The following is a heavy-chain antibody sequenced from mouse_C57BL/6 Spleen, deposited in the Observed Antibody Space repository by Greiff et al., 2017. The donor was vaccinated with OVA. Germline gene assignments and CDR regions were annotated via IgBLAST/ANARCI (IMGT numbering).Heavy chain of an antibody. V-gene: IGHV4-1*01. CDR3: AREGVHGYYFYWYFDV. Sequence: EVKLLESGGGLVQPGGSLKLSCAASGIDFSRYWMSWVRRAPGKGLEWIGEINPDSSTINYAPSLKDKFIISRDNAKNTLYLQMSKVRSEDTALYYCAREGVHGYYFYWYFDVWGTGTTVTVSS. D-gene: IGHD2-3*01. CDR2: INPDSSTI. CDR1: GIDFSRYW. J-gene: IGHJ1*03.